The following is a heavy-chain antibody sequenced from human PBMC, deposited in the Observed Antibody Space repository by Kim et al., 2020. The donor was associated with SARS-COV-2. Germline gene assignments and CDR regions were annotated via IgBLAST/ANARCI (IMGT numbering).Heavy chain of an antibody. Sequence: GGSLRLSCAASGFTVSSNYMSWVRQAPGKGLEWVSVIYSGGSTYYADSVKGRFTISRDNSKNTLYLQMNSLRAEDTAVYYCARAPAYYGSGSYHFDYWGQGTLVTVSS. CDR1: GFTVSSNY. CDR3: ARAPAYYGSGSYHFDY. J-gene: IGHJ4*02. V-gene: IGHV3-66*01. CDR2: IYSGGST. D-gene: IGHD3-10*01.